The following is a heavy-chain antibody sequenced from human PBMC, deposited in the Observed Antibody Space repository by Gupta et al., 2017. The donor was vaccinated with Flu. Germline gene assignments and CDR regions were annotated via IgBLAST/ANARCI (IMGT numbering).Heavy chain of an antibody. CDR1: GFTFSSYG. Sequence: CAASGFTFSSYGMHWVRQAPGKGLEWVAVISYDGSNKYYADSVKGRFIISRDNSKNTVFLQMNSLRTEDTAVYYCTKDPDYWGQGTLVTVSS. CDR2: ISYDGSNK. V-gene: IGHV3-30*18. CDR3: TKDPDY. J-gene: IGHJ4*02.